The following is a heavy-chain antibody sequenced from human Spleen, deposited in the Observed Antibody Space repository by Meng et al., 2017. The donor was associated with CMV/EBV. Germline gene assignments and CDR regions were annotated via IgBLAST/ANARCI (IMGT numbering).Heavy chain of an antibody. D-gene: IGHD2-2*02. CDR3: ARNQNKDIAILPAAIWALDGFDI. CDR2: ISSYNGDS. V-gene: IGHV1-18*01. CDR1: GYSFSSYA. J-gene: IGHJ3*02. Sequence: ASVKVSCKASGYSFSSYAINWVRQAPGEGLEWMGWISSYNGDSNSAQKFQGRVTMTTATSTSTVYLELRSLRSEDTAVYYCARNQNKDIAILPAAIWALDGFDIWGQGTMVTVSS.